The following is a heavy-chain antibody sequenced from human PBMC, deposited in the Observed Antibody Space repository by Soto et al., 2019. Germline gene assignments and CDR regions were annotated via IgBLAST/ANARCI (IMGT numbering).Heavy chain of an antibody. CDR3: VSDLPGGAPLGGAEFDF. CDR2: ITSDGTDT. D-gene: IGHD2-8*02. V-gene: IGHV3-30*03. CDR1: GLTFRTYG. Sequence: QVQLVESGGDVVQPGRSLRLSCVASGLTFRTYGMHWVRQAPGKGLEWVATITSDGTDTFYSDSVKGRFIISRDNSKSTLFLQLSSLRTEDTGVYRCVSDLPGGAPLGGAEFDFWGRGTLVTVSS. J-gene: IGHJ4*02.